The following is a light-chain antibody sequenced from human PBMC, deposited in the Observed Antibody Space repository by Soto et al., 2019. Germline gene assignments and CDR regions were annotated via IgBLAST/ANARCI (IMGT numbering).Light chain of an antibody. CDR2: EVS. Sequence: QSALTQPASVSGSPGQSITISCTGTSSDIGTYDYVSWYQQHPGKAPKLMLYEVSNRPSGVSNRFSGSKSGNTASLTISGLQAADEADYYCSSYTNINTLIFGGGTQLTVL. CDR1: SSDIGTYDY. J-gene: IGLJ2*01. CDR3: SSYTNINTLI. V-gene: IGLV2-14*01.